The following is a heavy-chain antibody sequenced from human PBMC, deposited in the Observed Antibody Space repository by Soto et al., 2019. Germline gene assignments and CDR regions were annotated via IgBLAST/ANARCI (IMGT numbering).Heavy chain of an antibody. CDR2: FDPEDGET. D-gene: IGHD2-2*01. V-gene: IGHV1-24*01. Sequence: ASVKVXXXXSGYTLTELSMHWVRQAPGKGLEWMGGFDPEDGETIYAQKFQGRVTMTEDTSTDTAYMELSSLRSEDTAVYYCATPTLLGYCSSTSCSFDYWGQGTLVTVSS. J-gene: IGHJ4*02. CDR3: ATPTLLGYCSSTSCSFDY. CDR1: GYTLTELS.